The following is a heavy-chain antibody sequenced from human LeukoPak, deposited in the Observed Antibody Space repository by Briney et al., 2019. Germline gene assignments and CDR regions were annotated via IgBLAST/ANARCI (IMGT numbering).Heavy chain of an antibody. J-gene: IGHJ6*03. CDR3: ARHWGGHYYYYMDV. D-gene: IGHD3-16*01. Sequence: SQTLSLTCTLSGGSTTSYYWSWIRHPQAQGLEWIGYIYYSGSTNYNPSLKSRVTISVDTSKNQFSLKLSSVTAADTAVYYCARHWGGHYYYYMDVWGKGTTVTISS. CDR2: IYYSGST. CDR1: GGSTTSYY. V-gene: IGHV4-59*08.